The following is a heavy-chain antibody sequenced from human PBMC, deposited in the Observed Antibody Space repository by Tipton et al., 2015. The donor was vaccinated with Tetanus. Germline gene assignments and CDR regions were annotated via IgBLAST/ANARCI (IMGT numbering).Heavy chain of an antibody. D-gene: IGHD6-6*01. CDR1: GGSIRSGGFY. V-gene: IGHV4-31*03. Sequence: TLSLTCTVSGGSIRSGGFYWSWIRQHPVKGLEWIGYIYYTGNTYYNPSLKSRVTISVDTSKNQFSLKLSSVTAADTAVYYCARRSVSARFESWAQGPLVTASS. CDR3: ARRSVSARFES. J-gene: IGHJ4*02. CDR2: IYYTGNT.